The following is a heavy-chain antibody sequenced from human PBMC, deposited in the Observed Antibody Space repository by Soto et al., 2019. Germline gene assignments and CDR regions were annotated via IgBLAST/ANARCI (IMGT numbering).Heavy chain of an antibody. CDR2: IYYSGST. D-gene: IGHD3-22*01. J-gene: IGHJ5*02. V-gene: IGHV4-61*01. CDR1: GGSVSSGRYY. Sequence: SETLSLTCTVSGGSVSSGRYYWSWIRQPPGKGLEWIGYIYYSGSTNYNPSLKSRVTISVDTSKNQFSLKLSSVTAADTAVYYCARARTYYYDSSGCENWFDPWGQGTLVTVSS. CDR3: ARARTYYYDSSGCENWFDP.